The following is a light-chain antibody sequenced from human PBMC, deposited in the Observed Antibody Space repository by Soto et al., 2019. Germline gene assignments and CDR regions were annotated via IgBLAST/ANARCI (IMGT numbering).Light chain of an antibody. Sequence: EIVLTQSPATLSLSPGEGATLSCRASQTISSHLAWYQQKPGQAPRLLMYDASNRATGVPARFSGSGSGTDFPLPISSLAPEDFAVYSCHQRPNWPLTFGGGTRWRSN. CDR2: DAS. V-gene: IGKV3-11*01. CDR1: QTISSH. CDR3: HQRPNWPLT. J-gene: IGKJ4*01.